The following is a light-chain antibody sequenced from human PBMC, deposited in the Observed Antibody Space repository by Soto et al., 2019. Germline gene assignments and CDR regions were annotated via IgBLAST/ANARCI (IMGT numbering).Light chain of an antibody. Sequence: DIQLTQSPSFLSASVGDRVTITCRASQGISSYLAWYQQKPGKAPKLLISTASTLQSGVPSRFSGSGSGTEFPLTMSSLQPEDFATYYCQQLNNYPRTFGQGTKVEIK. CDR2: TAS. CDR1: QGISSY. J-gene: IGKJ1*01. CDR3: QQLNNYPRT. V-gene: IGKV1-9*01.